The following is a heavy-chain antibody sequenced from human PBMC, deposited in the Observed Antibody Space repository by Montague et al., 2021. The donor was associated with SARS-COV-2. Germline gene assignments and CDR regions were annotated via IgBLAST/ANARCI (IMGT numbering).Heavy chain of an antibody. CDR2: IYYSGST. J-gene: IGHJ3*02. Sequence: SETLSLTCTVSGASISSNNYYWDWLRQPPGKGLEWIGSIYYSGSTYYNPSLKSRVTISVDTSKNHFSLKLNSVTAADTAVYYCARRGRKLLPVATTIGGFDIRGQGTMVTVSS. D-gene: IGHD5-12*01. CDR3: ARRGRKLLPVATTIGGFDI. CDR1: GASISSNNYY. V-gene: IGHV4-39*02.